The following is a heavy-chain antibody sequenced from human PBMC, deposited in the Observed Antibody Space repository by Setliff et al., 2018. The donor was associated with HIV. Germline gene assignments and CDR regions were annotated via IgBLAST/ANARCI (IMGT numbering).Heavy chain of an antibody. J-gene: IGHJ4*02. D-gene: IGHD2-15*01. Sequence: ASVKVSCKASGYTFTDYYIHWVRQAPGQGLEWMGRINPKSGGTNYVQKFQGRVTMTRDTSINTAYLELSRLRSDDTAVYYCARGRVFCNGDSCYHLDYWGQGIPVTVSS. CDR3: ARGRVFCNGDSCYHLDY. CDR2: INPKSGGT. V-gene: IGHV1-2*06. CDR1: GYTFTDYY.